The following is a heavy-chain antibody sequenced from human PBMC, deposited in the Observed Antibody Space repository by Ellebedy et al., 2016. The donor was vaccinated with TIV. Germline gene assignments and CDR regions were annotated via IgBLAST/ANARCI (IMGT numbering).Heavy chain of an antibody. Sequence: ASVKVSCXASGYTFTSYYIHWVRQAPGQGLEWMGIINPGGDTTDYAQRFQGRVTLTRDTSTSTVYMELSSLRSDDTAVYYCARSSGFPDYWGQGTLVTVSS. D-gene: IGHD6-19*01. J-gene: IGHJ4*02. CDR3: ARSSGFPDY. CDR1: GYTFTSYY. CDR2: INPGGDTT. V-gene: IGHV1-46*01.